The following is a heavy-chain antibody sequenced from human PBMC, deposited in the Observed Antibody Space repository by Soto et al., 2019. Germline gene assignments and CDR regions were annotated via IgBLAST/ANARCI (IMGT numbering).Heavy chain of an antibody. CDR3: ARVAPPSDY. V-gene: IGHV1-18*01. CDR1: GYTFTIYH. CDR2: LSAYNGNT. J-gene: IGHJ4*02. Sequence: QLLLVQSGAEVKKPVASVKVSCKASGYTFTIYHISWVRQAPGQWLEWMGWLSAYNGNTNYAQKLQGRVTMTTDTYTSTAYMDMRSLRSDDTAVYYCARVAPPSDYWGQGTLVTVSS.